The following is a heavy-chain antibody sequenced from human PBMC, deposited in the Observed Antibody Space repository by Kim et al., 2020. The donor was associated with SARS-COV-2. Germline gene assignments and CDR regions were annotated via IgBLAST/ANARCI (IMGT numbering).Heavy chain of an antibody. D-gene: IGHD4-17*01. V-gene: IGHV3-23*01. J-gene: IGHJ4*02. Sequence: GGSLRLSCAASGFTFSTYAMGWVRQAPGKGLEWVCAISGSGDTTYYADAVRGRFTISRDNSKNTLYLQMFSLRDEDTAVYFCAKSYDYGGQKYWGQGTLVIV. CDR2: ISGSGDTT. CDR3: AKSYDYGGQKY. CDR1: GFTFSTYA.